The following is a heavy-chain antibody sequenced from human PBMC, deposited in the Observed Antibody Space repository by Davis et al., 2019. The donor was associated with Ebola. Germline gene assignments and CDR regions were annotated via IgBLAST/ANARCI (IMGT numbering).Heavy chain of an antibody. CDR3: ARGGIYCSSTSCSLYYYYGMDV. CDR1: GYTFTGYY. J-gene: IGHJ6*04. V-gene: IGHV1-2*06. Sequence: ASVKVSCKASGYTFTGYYMHWVRQAPGQGLEWMGRINPNSGGTNYAQKFQGRVTMTRDTSISTAYMELRSLRSDDTAVYYCARGGIYCSSTSCSLYYYYGMDVWGKGTTVTVSS. D-gene: IGHD2-2*01. CDR2: INPNSGGT.